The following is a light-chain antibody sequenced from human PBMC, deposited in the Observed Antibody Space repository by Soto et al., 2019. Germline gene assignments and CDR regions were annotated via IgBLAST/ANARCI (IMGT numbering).Light chain of an antibody. CDR1: QSVSSSY. CDR2: GAS. Sequence: EIVLRQSPGTLSLSPGERATLSCRASQSVSSSYSAWYQQKPGQAPRLLIYGASSRATGIPDRFSGSGSGTDFTLTISRLEPEDFAVYYCQQYGSSRRTFGQGTKVDIK. CDR3: QQYGSSRRT. J-gene: IGKJ1*01. V-gene: IGKV3-20*01.